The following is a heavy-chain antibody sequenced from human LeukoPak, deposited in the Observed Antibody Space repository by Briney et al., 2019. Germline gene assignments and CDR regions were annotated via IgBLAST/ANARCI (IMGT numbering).Heavy chain of an antibody. CDR1: GASITGGSYY. J-gene: IGHJ5*02. CDR2: IYTSGIT. Sequence: SETLSLTCTVSGASITGGSYYWTWIRQPAGKGLEWIGRIYTSGITTYNPSLKSRVTISVDTSKNQFSLKLSSVTAADTAVYYCARTARYCSSTSCLNWFDPWGQGTLVTVSS. CDR3: ARTARYCSSTSCLNWFDP. D-gene: IGHD2-2*01. V-gene: IGHV4-61*02.